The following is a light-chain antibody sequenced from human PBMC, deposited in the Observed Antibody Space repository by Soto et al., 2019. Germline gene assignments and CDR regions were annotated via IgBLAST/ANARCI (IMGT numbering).Light chain of an antibody. Sequence: QSVLTQPPSVSAAPGQKVTISCSGSSSNIGNNYVSWYQQFPGTAPKLLIYESNKRPSGIPDRFSGSKSGTSSTLGITGLQTGDEADYYCGSWDSSLSAVVFGGVTKLTVL. V-gene: IGLV1-51*01. CDR3: GSWDSSLSAVV. CDR1: SSNIGNNY. CDR2: ESN. J-gene: IGLJ2*01.